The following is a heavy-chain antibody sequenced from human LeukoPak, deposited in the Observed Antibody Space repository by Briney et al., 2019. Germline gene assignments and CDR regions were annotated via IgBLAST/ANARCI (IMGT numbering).Heavy chain of an antibody. CDR1: GGSINSHY. CDR2: IYYSERT. D-gene: IGHD6-19*01. Sequence: SETLSLTCTVSGGSINSHYWSWIRQPPGRGLQWIGDIYYSERTNYNPSLRSRVTISVDTSKNQLSLKLTSVLAADTAMYYCVRRDNTGWNYFDHWGQGILVTVSS. CDR3: VRRDNTGWNYFDH. J-gene: IGHJ4*02. V-gene: IGHV4-59*08.